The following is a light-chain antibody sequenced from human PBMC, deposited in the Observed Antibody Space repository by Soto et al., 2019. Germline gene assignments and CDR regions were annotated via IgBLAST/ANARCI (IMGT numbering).Light chain of an antibody. CDR1: QRVSNSY. V-gene: IGKV3-20*01. J-gene: IGKJ2*01. CDR3: QQYERPPFA. Sequence: EIVLTQSPGTLSLSPGDRATLSCRASQRVSNSYLAWYQQKPGQAPRLLIYDASTRAAGVPDRVTGGGSGTDFTLTFSALEPEDFALYFCQQYERPPFAFGQGTRLEI. CDR2: DAS.